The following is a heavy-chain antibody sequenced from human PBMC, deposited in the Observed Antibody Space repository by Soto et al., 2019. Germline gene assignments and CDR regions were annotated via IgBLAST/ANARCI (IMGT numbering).Heavy chain of an antibody. J-gene: IGHJ6*03. V-gene: IGHV1-69*02. CDR2: IIPILGIA. D-gene: IGHD3-10*01. CDR1: GGTFSSYT. CDR3: ARGVRAPLYYYMDV. Sequence: QVQLVQSGAEVKKPGSSVKVSCKASGGTFSSYTISWVRQAPGQGLEWMGRIIPILGIANYAQKFQGRVTLTADKSTSTAYMELSSLRSEDTAVYYCARGVRAPLYYYMDVWGKGTTVTVSS.